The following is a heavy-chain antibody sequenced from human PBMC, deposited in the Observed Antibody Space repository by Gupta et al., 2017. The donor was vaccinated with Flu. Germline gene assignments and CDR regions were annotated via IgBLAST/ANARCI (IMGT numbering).Heavy chain of an antibody. Sequence: FRAYAMHWVRQAPGKGLEWVAVISYDGVDEHYADSVKGRFTISRDDSKNTLYLQMNRLTTEDTALYYGAGYYDETGPKIGAGGQGTLVTVSS. J-gene: IGHJ4*02. CDR1: FRAYA. CDR2: ISYDGVDE. CDR3: AGYYDETGPKIGA. D-gene: IGHD3-22*01. V-gene: IGHV3-30-3*01.